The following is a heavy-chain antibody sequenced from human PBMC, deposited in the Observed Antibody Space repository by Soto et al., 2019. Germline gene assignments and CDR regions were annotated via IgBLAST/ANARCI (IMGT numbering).Heavy chain of an antibody. CDR3: AKLDREDYFDY. D-gene: IGHD2-2*03. CDR2: ISGSGGST. Sequence: GSFRLSCAASGFTFSSVAMRWVRQAPGKGLEWVSAISGSGGSTYYADSVKGRFTISRDNSKNTLYLQMNSLRAEDTAVYYCAKLDREDYFDYWVQGTLVTVSS. V-gene: IGHV3-23*01. J-gene: IGHJ4*02. CDR1: GFTFSSVA.